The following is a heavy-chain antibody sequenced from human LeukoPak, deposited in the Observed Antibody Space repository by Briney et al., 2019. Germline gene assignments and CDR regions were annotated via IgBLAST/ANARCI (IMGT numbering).Heavy chain of an antibody. J-gene: IGHJ4*02. CDR1: GYTFTGYY. D-gene: IGHD1-1*01. Sequence: ASVKVSCKASGYTFTGYYMHWVRQAPGQGLEWMGWINPNSGGTNYAQKFQGRVTMTRDTSISTAYMELSRLRSDDTAVYYCARFNWNDRLVDYWGQGTLVTVSS. CDR2: INPNSGGT. CDR3: ARFNWNDRLVDY. V-gene: IGHV1-2*02.